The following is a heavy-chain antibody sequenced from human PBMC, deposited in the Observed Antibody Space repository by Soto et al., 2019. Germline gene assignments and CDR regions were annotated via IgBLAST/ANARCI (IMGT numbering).Heavy chain of an antibody. V-gene: IGHV2-70*11. CDR2: IDWDNDK. CDR3: ARISSYSYFDY. Sequence: SGPTLVNPTQTLTLTCTFSGFSLSTRAVCVSWIRQPPGKALEWLARIDWDNDKYYSASLKTRLTISKDTSKNQVVLTLTKMEPVDTATYYCARISSYSYFDYWGQGALVTVSS. D-gene: IGHD2-21*01. J-gene: IGHJ4*02. CDR1: GFSLSTRAVC.